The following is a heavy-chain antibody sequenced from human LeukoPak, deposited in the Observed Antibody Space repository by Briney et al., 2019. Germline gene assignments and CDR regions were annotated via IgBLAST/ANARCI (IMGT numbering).Heavy chain of an antibody. Sequence: GASVKVSCKASGYTFSTYGISWVRQAPGQGLEWMGWITTYNGNTNYAQNLQGRVTMTTDTSTSTAYMELRSLGSDGTAMYYCARVWTAYSSDNWGQGSLVPVSS. D-gene: IGHD5-18*01. CDR2: ITTYNGNT. J-gene: IGHJ4*02. CDR3: ARVWTAYSSDN. CDR1: GYTFSTYG. V-gene: IGHV1-18*01.